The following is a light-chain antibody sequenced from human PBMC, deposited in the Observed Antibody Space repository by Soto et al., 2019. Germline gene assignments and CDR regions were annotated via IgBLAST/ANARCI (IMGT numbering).Light chain of an antibody. V-gene: IGKV3-11*01. CDR2: DAS. CDR1: QSVSSY. J-gene: IGKJ2*01. CDR3: QNRVST. Sequence: IVLTQSPATLSLSPGERANLSCRASQSVSSYFAWYQQKPGQAPRLLIYDASNRATGIPARFSGGGSGTDFTLTVSGLEHEDFAVYYCQNRVSTFGQGTKLEIK.